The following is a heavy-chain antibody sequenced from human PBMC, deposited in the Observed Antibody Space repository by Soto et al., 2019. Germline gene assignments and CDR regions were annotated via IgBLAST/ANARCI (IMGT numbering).Heavy chain of an antibody. J-gene: IGHJ4*02. CDR3: AHRRYSSSSFDY. CDR2: IYWDDDK. CDR1: GFSLSTSGVG. Sequence: SGPTLVNPTQTLTLTCTFSGFSLSTSGVGVGWNRQPPGKALEWLALIYWDDDKRCSPSLKSRLTITKNTSKNQVVLTMTSMDPVDTATYYCAHRRYSSSSFDYWGQGTLVTVSS. D-gene: IGHD6-6*01. V-gene: IGHV2-5*02.